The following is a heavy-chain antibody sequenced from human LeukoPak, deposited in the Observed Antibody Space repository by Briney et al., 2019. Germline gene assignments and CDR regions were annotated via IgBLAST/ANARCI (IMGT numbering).Heavy chain of an antibody. CDR1: GFMFSNYE. CDR2: MSSSGRTI. V-gene: IGHV3-48*03. J-gene: IGHJ4*02. Sequence: PGGSLRLSCAASGFMFSNYEMNWVRQAPGKGLEWVSYMSSSGRTIYYADSVKGRFTISRDNVKNSLCLQMNSLRAEDTAVYYCATEVDAGYWGQGTLVTVSS. CDR3: ATEVDAGY. D-gene: IGHD5-12*01.